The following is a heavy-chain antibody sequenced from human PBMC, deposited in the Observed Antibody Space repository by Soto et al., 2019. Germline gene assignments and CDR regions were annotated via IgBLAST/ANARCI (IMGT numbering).Heavy chain of an antibody. CDR1: GFTFSSYG. D-gene: IGHD2-15*01. CDR2: ISYDGSNK. J-gene: IGHJ6*02. Sequence: QVQLVESGGGVVQPGRSLRLSCAASGFTFSSYGMHWVRQAPGKGLEWVAVISYDGSNKYYADSVKGRFTISRDNSKNTLYLQMNSLRAEDTAMYYCANSPWRCSGGSCYSGYYGMDVWGQGTTVTVSS. V-gene: IGHV3-30*18. CDR3: ANSPWRCSGGSCYSGYYGMDV.